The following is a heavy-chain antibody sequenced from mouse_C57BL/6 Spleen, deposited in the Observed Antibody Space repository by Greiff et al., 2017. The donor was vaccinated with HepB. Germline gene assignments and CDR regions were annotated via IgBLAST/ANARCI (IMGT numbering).Heavy chain of an antibody. CDR2: ISYDGSN. V-gene: IGHV3-6*01. Sequence: EVQLQESGPGLVKPSQSLSLTCSVTGYSITSGYYWNWIRQFPGNKLEWMGYISYDGSNNYNPSLKNRISITRDTSKNQFFLKLNSVTTEDTATYYCAITVVATYWYFDVWGTGTTVTVSS. CDR1: GYSITSGYY. J-gene: IGHJ1*03. CDR3: AITVVATYWYFDV. D-gene: IGHD1-1*01.